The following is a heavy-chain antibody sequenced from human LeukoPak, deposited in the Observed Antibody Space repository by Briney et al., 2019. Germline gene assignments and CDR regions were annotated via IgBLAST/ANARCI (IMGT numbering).Heavy chain of an antibody. CDR2: INPSGGST. J-gene: IGHJ4*02. CDR1: GYTFTSYY. Sequence: ASVKVSCKASGYTFTSYYMHWVRQAPGQGLEWMGIINPSGGSTTYAQKFQGRVIMTRDMSTSTVYMELSSLRSEDTAVYYCARGDNGYYSYWGQGTLVTVSP. V-gene: IGHV1-46*01. D-gene: IGHD2/OR15-2a*01. CDR3: ARGDNGYYSY.